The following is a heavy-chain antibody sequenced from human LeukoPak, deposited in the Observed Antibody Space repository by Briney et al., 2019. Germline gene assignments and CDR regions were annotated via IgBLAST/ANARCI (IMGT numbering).Heavy chain of an antibody. J-gene: IGHJ5*02. CDR3: ARENVYDSSGYYYGVWFDP. CDR2: IYYNGST. Sequence: SETLSLTCTVSGGSISSSSYYWGWIRQPPGKGLEWIGSIYYNGSTYYNPSLKSRVTISVDTSKNQFSLKLSSVTAADTAVYYCARENVYDSSGYYYGVWFDPWGQGTLVTVSS. D-gene: IGHD3-22*01. V-gene: IGHV4-39*07. CDR1: GGSISSSSYY.